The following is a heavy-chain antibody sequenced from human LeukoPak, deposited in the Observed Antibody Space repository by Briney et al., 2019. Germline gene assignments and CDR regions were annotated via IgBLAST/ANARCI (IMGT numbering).Heavy chain of an antibody. D-gene: IGHD1-26*01. CDR3: AKGKWELRSGVY. CDR1: GFTYSSYA. V-gene: IGHV3-30-3*01. CDR2: ISYDGSNK. J-gene: IGHJ4*02. Sequence: PGRSLRLSCAASGFTYSSYAMHWVRQAPGKGLEWVAVISYDGSNKYYADSVKGRFTISRDNSKNTLYLQMNSLRAEDTAVYYCAKGKWELRSGVYWGQGTLVTVSS.